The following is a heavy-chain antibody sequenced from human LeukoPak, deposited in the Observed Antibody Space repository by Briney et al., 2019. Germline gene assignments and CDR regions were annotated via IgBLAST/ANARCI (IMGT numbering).Heavy chain of an antibody. Sequence: SETLSLTCAVYGGSFSGYYWSWIRQPPGKGLEWIGEINHSGSTNYNPSLKSRVTISVDTSKNQFSLKLSSVTAADTAVYYCVFDGSGYYVGYWGQGTLVTVSS. CDR3: VFDGSGYYVGY. CDR2: INHSGST. J-gene: IGHJ4*02. CDR1: GGSFSGYY. D-gene: IGHD3-22*01. V-gene: IGHV4-34*01.